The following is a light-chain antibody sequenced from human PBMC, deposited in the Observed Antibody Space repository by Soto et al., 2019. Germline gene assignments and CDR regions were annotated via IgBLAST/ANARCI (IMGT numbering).Light chain of an antibody. V-gene: IGKV3-20*01. CDR2: GVS. Sequence: IVLTQSPGTLSLSPGEGATLSCRASQSLRSRYLAWYQQKPGQAPRLLIYGVSTRATGIPDRFSGSGSGTDFTLTISRLEPEDLAVYYCQQYDTSPRTFGQGTKVDIK. CDR1: QSLRSRY. CDR3: QQYDTSPRT. J-gene: IGKJ1*01.